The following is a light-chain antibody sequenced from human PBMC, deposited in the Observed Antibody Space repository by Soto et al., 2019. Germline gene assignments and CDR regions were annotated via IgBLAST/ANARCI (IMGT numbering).Light chain of an antibody. V-gene: IGKV3-15*01. Sequence: EIVMTQSPATLSVSPGERATLSCRASQSISSNLAWYQQKPGQAPRLLIYGASTRATGIPARFSGSGSGTEFTLTISSLQSEDFVVYYCQQYNVWPPFTFGPGTKVDIK. CDR2: GAS. J-gene: IGKJ3*01. CDR1: QSISSN. CDR3: QQYNVWPPFT.